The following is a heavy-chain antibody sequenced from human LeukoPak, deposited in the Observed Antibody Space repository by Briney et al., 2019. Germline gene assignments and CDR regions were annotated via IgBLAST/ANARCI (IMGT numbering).Heavy chain of an antibody. CDR2: INHSGST. J-gene: IGHJ4*02. V-gene: IGHV4-34*01. CDR1: GGSFSGYY. CDR3: ARFLYYFDY. Sequence: PSETLSLTCAVYGGSFSGYYWSWIRQPPGKGLEWIGEINHSGSTNYNPSLKSRVTISVDTSKNQFSLKLSSVTAADTAVYYCARFLYYFDYWGQGTLVTVSS.